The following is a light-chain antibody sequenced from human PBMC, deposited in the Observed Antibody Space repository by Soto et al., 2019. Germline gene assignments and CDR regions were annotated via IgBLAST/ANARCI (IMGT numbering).Light chain of an antibody. CDR3: QQYDDWPLT. J-gene: IGKJ4*01. CDR1: ENIKNR. CDR2: DAF. Sequence: EKVMTQSPATLSVSPGERATLSCRASENIKNRLAWYQQKPGQGPRLLIYDAFTRATDIPARFNGSASGTEFTLTISNLQSEDSAFYYCQQYDDWPLTLGGGTKVEIK. V-gene: IGKV3-15*01.